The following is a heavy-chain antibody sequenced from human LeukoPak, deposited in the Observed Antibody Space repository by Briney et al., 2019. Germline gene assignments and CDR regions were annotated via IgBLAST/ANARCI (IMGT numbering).Heavy chain of an antibody. V-gene: IGHV3-30*04. CDR2: ISYDGSNK. D-gene: IGHD1-26*01. CDR1: GFTFSSYA. J-gene: IGHJ4*02. Sequence: GGSLRLSCAASGFTFSSYAMHWVRQAPGKGLEWVAVISYDGSNKYYADSVKGRFTISRDNSKNTLYLQMNSLRAEDTAVYYCARDPSDSGSYYYFDYWGQGTLVTVSS. CDR3: ARDPSDSGSYYYFDY.